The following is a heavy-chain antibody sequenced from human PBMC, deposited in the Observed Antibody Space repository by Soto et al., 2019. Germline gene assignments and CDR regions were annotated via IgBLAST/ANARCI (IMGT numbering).Heavy chain of an antibody. Sequence: QVHLVQSGPEVREPGASMKVSCKASGYSFSSYGITWVRQAPGQGLEWMGWISPSTHETNYGQKFQGRVTVTTDTSTSTSFIELWNLKSDDTAVYYCAIDWYPSFDPWGPGSLVTVSS. CDR3: AIDWYPSFDP. CDR2: ISPSTHET. D-gene: IGHD6-13*01. V-gene: IGHV1-18*01. CDR1: GYSFSSYG. J-gene: IGHJ5*02.